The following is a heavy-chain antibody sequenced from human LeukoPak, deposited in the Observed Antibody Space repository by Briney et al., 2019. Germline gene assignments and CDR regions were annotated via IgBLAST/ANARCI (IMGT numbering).Heavy chain of an antibody. Sequence: SETLSLTCTVSGGSISSYYWSWIRQPPGKGLEWIGYIYYSGSTNYNPSLKSRVTISVDTSKNQFSLKLSSVTAADTAVYYCASYDSTDYYRTWDSWGQGTLVTVSS. CDR2: IYYSGST. CDR1: GGSISSYY. J-gene: IGHJ4*02. D-gene: IGHD3-22*01. CDR3: ASYDSTDYYRTWDS. V-gene: IGHV4-59*12.